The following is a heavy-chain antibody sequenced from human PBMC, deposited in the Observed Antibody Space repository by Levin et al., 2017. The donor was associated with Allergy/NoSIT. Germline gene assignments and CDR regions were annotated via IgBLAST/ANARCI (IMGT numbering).Heavy chain of an antibody. Sequence: GESLKISCAASGFTFSSYAMNWVRQAPGKGLEWVSTISGSGGSTYYADSVKGRFTISRDNSKNTLYLQMNSLRAEDTAVYYCAKGSYCSAGTCYSRLGYWGQGTLVTVSS. J-gene: IGHJ4*02. CDR3: AKGSYCSAGTCYSRLGY. CDR1: GFTFSSYA. D-gene: IGHD2-15*01. V-gene: IGHV3-23*01. CDR2: ISGSGGST.